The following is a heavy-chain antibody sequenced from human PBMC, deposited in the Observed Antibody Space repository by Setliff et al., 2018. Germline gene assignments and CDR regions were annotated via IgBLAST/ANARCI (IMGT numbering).Heavy chain of an antibody. J-gene: IGHJ4*02. CDR3: ARALASAGTVFFDY. CDR1: GYTFTNYW. V-gene: IGHV5-51*01. D-gene: IGHD6-13*01. CDR2: IYPSDSHT. Sequence: HGESLKISCKGSGYTFTNYWIAWVRQMPGKGLEWLGIIYPSDSHTRYSPSFQGQVTISADRSISTAYLQWSSLKASDTAMYYCARALASAGTVFFDYWGQGTLVTVSS.